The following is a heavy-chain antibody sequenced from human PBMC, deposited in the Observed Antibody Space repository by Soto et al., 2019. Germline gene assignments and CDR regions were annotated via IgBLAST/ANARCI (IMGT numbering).Heavy chain of an antibody. Sequence: ASVKVSCKASGYTFTSYGISWVRQAPGQGLEWMGWTSAYNGNTNYAQKLQGRVTMTTDTSTSTAYMELRSLRSDDTAVYYCAFAFYGYLYYYYGMDVWGQRATVPVS. J-gene: IGHJ6*02. V-gene: IGHV1-18*01. CDR3: AFAFYGYLYYYYGMDV. CDR1: GYTFTSYG. CDR2: TSAYNGNT. D-gene: IGHD5-18*01.